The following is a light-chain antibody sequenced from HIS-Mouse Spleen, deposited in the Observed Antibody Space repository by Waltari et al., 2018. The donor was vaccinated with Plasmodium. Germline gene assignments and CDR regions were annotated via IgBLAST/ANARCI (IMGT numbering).Light chain of an antibody. J-gene: IGLJ3*02. CDR1: SSDVGSYNL. CDR3: CSYSGSSTWV. CDR2: EGS. Sequence: QSALPQPASVSGSLGQSITISCTGTSSDVGSYNLVSWYQQHPDKAPKLMIYEGSKRPSGVSNLFSGSKSGNTASLTISVLQAEDEADYYCCSYSGSSTWVFGGGTKLTVL. V-gene: IGLV2-23*01.